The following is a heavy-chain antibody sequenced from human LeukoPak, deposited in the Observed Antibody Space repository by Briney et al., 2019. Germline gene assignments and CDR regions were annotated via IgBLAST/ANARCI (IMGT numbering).Heavy chain of an antibody. J-gene: IGHJ6*02. D-gene: IGHD3-10*01. CDR3: ARGRQLLWFGELWAGPHYYYGMDV. V-gene: IGHV4-34*01. CDR1: GGSFSGYY. CDR2: INHSGST. Sequence: SETLSLTCAVYGGSFSGYYWSWVRQPPGKGLEWIGEINHSGSTNYNPSLKSRVTISVDTSKTQFSLKLSSVTAADTAVYYCARGRQLLWFGELWAGPHYYYGMDVWGQGTTVTVSS.